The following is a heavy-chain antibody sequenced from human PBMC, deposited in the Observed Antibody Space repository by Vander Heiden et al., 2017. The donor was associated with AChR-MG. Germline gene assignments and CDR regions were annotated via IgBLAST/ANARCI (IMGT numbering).Heavy chain of an antibody. V-gene: IGHV1-8*01. CDR3: ARELARGGFDS. CDR1: GYSFTNYD. J-gene: IGHJ5*01. Sequence: QVQLVQSGAEVKKPGASVKVSCKTSGYSFTNYDITWVRQATGQGLEWMGWMNPNSGDTGYAQNFRGRVTMTRNASTRTAYMELSGLRSEDTGVYYCARELARGGFDSWGQGTLVTVS. D-gene: IGHD1-26*01. CDR2: MNPNSGDT.